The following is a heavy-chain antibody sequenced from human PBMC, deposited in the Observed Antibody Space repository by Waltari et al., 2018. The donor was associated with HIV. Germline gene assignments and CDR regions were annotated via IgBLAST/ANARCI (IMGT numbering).Heavy chain of an antibody. CDR2: ISSDGTTT. CDR3: TRDLARYNWNDIPLDY. V-gene: IGHV3-74*01. J-gene: IGHJ4*02. D-gene: IGHD1-20*01. Sequence: EVQLVESGGGLVQPGGSLRLPCAASGFTFRTYWRPWVRHAPGRGLVWVSRISSDGTTTSYSDSVKGRFTISRDNAKNTLYLQMNSLRAEDTAVYYCTRDLARYNWNDIPLDYWGQGALVTVSS. CDR1: GFTFRTYW.